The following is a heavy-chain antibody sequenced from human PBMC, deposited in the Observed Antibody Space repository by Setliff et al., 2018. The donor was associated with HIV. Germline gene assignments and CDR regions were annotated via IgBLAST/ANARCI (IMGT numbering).Heavy chain of an antibody. CDR2: IKSKSDGETT. CDR1: GFSFSDAW. CDR3: ATDNGPSYSMDI. V-gene: IGHV3-15*01. Sequence: GGSLRLSCAASGFSFSDAWMSWVRQAPGKGLEWVGRIKSKSDGETTDYAAPVKGRFTISRDDSKNTFYLQMNSLESGDTAVYYCATDNGPSYSMDIWGQGTTVTVS. D-gene: IGHD2-21*01. J-gene: IGHJ6*02.